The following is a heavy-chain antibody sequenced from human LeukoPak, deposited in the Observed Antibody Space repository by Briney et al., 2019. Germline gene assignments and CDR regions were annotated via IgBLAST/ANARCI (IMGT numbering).Heavy chain of an antibody. CDR3: ARTRLTGDPYEAFDI. CDR1: GYIFTSYG. J-gene: IGHJ3*02. Sequence: GASVKVSCKASGYIFTSYGISWVRQAPGQGLEWMGWINPNSGGTKYAQKFQGRVTMTRDTSITTAYMELTSQELDDTAVYYCARTRLTGDPYEAFDIWGQGTMVTVSS. V-gene: IGHV1-2*02. D-gene: IGHD7-27*01. CDR2: INPNSGGT.